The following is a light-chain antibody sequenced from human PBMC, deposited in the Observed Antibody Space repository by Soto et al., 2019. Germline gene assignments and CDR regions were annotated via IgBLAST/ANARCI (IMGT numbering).Light chain of an antibody. J-gene: IGLJ2*01. Sequence: QSALTQPASVSGSPGQSITISCTGTSSDVGGYNYVSWYQQHPGKAPKLMIYDVSNRPSGVSNRFSGSKSGNTDSLTISGLQAEDEADYYCSSYTSSSIVVFGGGTKVTVL. CDR2: DVS. CDR1: SSDVGGYNY. V-gene: IGLV2-14*01. CDR3: SSYTSSSIVV.